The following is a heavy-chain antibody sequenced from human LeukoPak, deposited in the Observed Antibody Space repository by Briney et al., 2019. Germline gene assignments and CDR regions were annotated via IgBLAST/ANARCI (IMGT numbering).Heavy chain of an antibody. D-gene: IGHD3-10*01. V-gene: IGHV3-53*01. CDR2: IFSGGST. Sequence: GGSLRLSCAASGFTVSSNYMSWVRQAPGKGLEWVSVIFSGGSTYYADSVKGRFTISRDNSKNTLYLQMNSLRAEDTAVYYCASDLFMFRGSDVGDVWGKGTTVTVSS. J-gene: IGHJ6*04. CDR1: GFTVSSNY. CDR3: ASDLFMFRGSDVGDV.